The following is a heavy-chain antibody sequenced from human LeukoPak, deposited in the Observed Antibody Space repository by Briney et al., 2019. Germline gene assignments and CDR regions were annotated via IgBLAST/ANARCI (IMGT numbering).Heavy chain of an antibody. CDR1: GGSISSGSYY. D-gene: IGHD1-26*01. V-gene: IGHV4-61*02. CDR3: ARDNRSGSYSY. CDR2: IYTSGST. J-gene: IGHJ4*02. Sequence: SQTLSLTCTGSGGSISSGSYYWSWIRQPAGKGLEWIGRIYTSGSTNYNPSLKSRVTISVDTSENQFSLKLSSVTAADTAVYYCARDNRSGSYSYWGQGTLVTVSS.